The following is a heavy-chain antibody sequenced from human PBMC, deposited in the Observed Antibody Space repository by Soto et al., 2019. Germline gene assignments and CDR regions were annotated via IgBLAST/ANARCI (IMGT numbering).Heavy chain of an antibody. CDR1: GFTFSSYS. Sequence: GGSLRLSCAASGFTFSSYSMNWVRQAPGKGLEWVSYISSSSSNIYYADSVKGRFTISRDNAKNSLYLQMNSLRDEDTAVYYCARNPMVRGVNYYYYGMDVWGQGTTVTVSS. CDR3: ARNPMVRGVNYYYYGMDV. J-gene: IGHJ6*02. V-gene: IGHV3-48*02. CDR2: ISSSSSNI. D-gene: IGHD3-10*01.